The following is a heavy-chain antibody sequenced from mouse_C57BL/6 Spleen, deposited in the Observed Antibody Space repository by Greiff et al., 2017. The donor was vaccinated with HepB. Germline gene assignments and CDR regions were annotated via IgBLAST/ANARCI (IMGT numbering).Heavy chain of an antibody. CDR1: GYTFTGYW. J-gene: IGHJ1*03. Sequence: QVQLKESGAELMKPGASVKLSCKATGYTFTGYWIEWVKQRPGHGLEWIGELLPGSGSTNYNEKFKGKATFTAYTSSNTAYMQLSSLTTEDSASYYCARSAYDYDRYFDVWGTGTTVTVSS. V-gene: IGHV1-9*01. CDR2: LLPGSGST. D-gene: IGHD2-4*01. CDR3: ARSAYDYDRYFDV.